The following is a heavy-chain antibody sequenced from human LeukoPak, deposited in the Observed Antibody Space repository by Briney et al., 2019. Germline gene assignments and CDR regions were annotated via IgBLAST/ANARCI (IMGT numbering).Heavy chain of an antibody. CDR1: GFIFDDYA. J-gene: IGHJ4*02. CDR2: ISWNSGAV. D-gene: IGHD3-22*01. Sequence: GGSLRLSCAASGFIFDDYAMHWIRQVPGKGLEWVSGISWNSGAVASADSVKGRFTISRDNSKNTLYLQMNSLRAEDTAVYYCAKGVTMIVVVITVDYWGQGTLVTVSS. CDR3: AKGVTMIVVVITVDY. V-gene: IGHV3-9*01.